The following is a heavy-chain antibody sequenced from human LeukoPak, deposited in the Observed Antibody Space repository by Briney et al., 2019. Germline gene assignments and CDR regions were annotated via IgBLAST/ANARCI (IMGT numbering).Heavy chain of an antibody. D-gene: IGHD6-6*01. CDR3: ARAVAARSSY. Sequence: PGGSLRLSCAASGFTLSSYWMSWVRQAPGKGLEWVANINQDGSQKYYVDSVKGRFTISRDNAKNSLYLQMNSLRAEDTAAYYCARAVAARSSYWGQGTLVTVSS. V-gene: IGHV3-7*01. CDR1: GFTLSSYW. J-gene: IGHJ4*02. CDR2: INQDGSQK.